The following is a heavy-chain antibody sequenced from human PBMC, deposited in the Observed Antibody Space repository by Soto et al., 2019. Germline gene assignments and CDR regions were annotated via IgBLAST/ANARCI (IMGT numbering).Heavy chain of an antibody. CDR2: IIPMFGTA. CDR1: GDTFSSYA. J-gene: IGHJ4*02. D-gene: IGHD3-22*01. V-gene: IGHV1-69*01. Sequence: QVQLVQSGAEVKKPGSSVKVSCKASGDTFSSYAINWVRQAPGQGLEWMGGIIPMFGTANYAQKFKGRVTLTGGESTSTVHRELSGLRSEDRAVYYCARVGPADYYDSSGYYSPLDYGGKATLATVSS. CDR3: ARVGPADYYDSSGYYSPLDY.